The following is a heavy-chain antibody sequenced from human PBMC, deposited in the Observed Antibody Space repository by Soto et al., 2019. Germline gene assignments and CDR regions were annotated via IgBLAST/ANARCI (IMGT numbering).Heavy chain of an antibody. J-gene: IGHJ6*02. CDR1: GGSIINHG. CDR2: VYYDGST. CDR3: AGGDYYHSSGYYFYYYTMDV. V-gene: IGHV4-59*05. D-gene: IGHD3-22*01. Sequence: SETLSLSCSVAGGSIINHGGRWIRKPPGKGLEWIGNVYYDGSTYYNPSLKSRVTISVETSKSQFSLKLSSVTAADTAVYYCAGGDYYHSSGYYFYYYTMDVWGQGTTVTVSS.